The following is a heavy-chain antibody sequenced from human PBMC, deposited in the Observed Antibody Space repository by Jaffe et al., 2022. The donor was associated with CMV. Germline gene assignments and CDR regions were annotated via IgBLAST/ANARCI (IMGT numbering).Heavy chain of an antibody. CDR1: GYSFTSYW. J-gene: IGHJ5*02. V-gene: IGHV5-10-1*03. CDR3: AREEGIAAAGTGDWFDP. Sequence: EVQLVQSGAEVKKPGESLRISCKGSGYSFTSYWISWVRQMPGKGLEWMGRIDPSDSYTNYSPSFQGHVTISADKSISTAYLQWSSLKASDTAMYYCAREEGIAAAGTGDWFDPWGQGTLVTVSS. CDR2: IDPSDSYT. D-gene: IGHD6-13*01.